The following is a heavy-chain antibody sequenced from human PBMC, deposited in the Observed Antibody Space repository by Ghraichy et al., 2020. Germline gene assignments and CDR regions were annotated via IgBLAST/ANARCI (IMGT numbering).Heavy chain of an antibody. CDR3: ARAQLYSSGWYETNY. V-gene: IGHV1-69*13. CDR2: IIPIFGTA. Sequence: SVKVSCKASGGTFSSYAISWVRQAPGQGLEWMGGIIPIFGTANYAQKFQGRVTITADESTSTAYMELSSLRSEDTAVYYCARAQLYSSGWYETNYWGQGTLVTVSS. J-gene: IGHJ4*02. CDR1: GGTFSSYA. D-gene: IGHD6-19*01.